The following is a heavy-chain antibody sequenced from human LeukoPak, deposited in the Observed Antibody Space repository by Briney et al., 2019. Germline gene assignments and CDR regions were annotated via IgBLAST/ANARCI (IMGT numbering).Heavy chain of an antibody. V-gene: IGHV3-23*01. CDR3: ARDLYGGNSASWVDL. D-gene: IGHD4-23*01. CDR1: GFTFSSYA. J-gene: IGHJ5*02. Sequence: GGSLRLSCAASGFTFSSYAMSWVRQAPGKGLEWDSAISGSGGSTYYADSVKGRFTISRDNSKNTLYLQMNSLRAEDTAVYYCARDLYGGNSASWVDLWGQGTLVTVSS. CDR2: ISGSGGST.